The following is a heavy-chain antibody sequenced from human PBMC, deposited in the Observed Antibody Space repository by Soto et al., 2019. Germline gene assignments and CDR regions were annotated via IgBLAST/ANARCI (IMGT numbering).Heavy chain of an antibody. V-gene: IGHV3-7*01. CDR1: GFSLTQYW. D-gene: IGHD2-15*01. J-gene: IGHJ4*02. CDR3: TRWDGRCSGGSCFFDS. CDR2: INEDGTKR. Sequence: EVQLVESGGGLVQSGGSLRLSCIASGFSLTQYWMSWVRLTPRKGLEWVAKINEDGTKRDYMESVEGRFTISRDNAKNSVSLQMNSLRADDTAVYFCTRWDGRCSGGSCFFDSWGQGTLVTVSS.